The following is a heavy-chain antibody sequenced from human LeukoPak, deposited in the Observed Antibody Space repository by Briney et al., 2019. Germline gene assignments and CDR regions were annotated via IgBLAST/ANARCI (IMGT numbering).Heavy chain of an antibody. J-gene: IGHJ5*02. V-gene: IGHV1-69*02. CDR2: IIPILGIA. Sequence: SVKVSCKASGGTFSSYTISWVRQAPGQGLEWMGRIIPILGIANYAQKFQGRVTITADKSTSTAYMELSSLRSEDTAVYYCARTIVVPAALGDWFDPWGQGTLVTVSS. CDR1: GGTFSSYT. D-gene: IGHD2-2*01. CDR3: ARTIVVPAALGDWFDP.